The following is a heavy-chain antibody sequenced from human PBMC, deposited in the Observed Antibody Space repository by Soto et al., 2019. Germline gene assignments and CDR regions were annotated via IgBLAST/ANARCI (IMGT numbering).Heavy chain of an antibody. D-gene: IGHD2-15*01. J-gene: IGHJ4*02. Sequence: GASVKVCCKASGYTFTSYAMHWVRQAPGQRLEWMGWINAGNDNTQYSQKFPGRVTITRDTSASTAYMDLSSLRSEDTAVYYCARGRYCSGGSCYSFDYWGQGTLVTVSS. CDR3: ARGRYCSGGSCYSFDY. V-gene: IGHV1-3*01. CDR2: INAGNDNT. CDR1: GYTFTSYA.